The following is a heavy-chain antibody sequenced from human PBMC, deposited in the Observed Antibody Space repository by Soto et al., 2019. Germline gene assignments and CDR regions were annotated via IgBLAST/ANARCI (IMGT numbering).Heavy chain of an antibody. CDR2: IKQDGSEK. D-gene: IGHD2-2*01. J-gene: IGHJ4*02. CDR3: ARDLRVAADQTGYSES. V-gene: IGHV3-7*01. Sequence: PGGSLRLSCAASGFTFSSYWMSWVRQAPGKGLEWVANIKQDGSEKYYVDSVKGRFTISRDNAKNSLYLQMHSLTTEDTAVYYCARDLRVAADQTGYSESWGQGTLVSVSS. CDR1: GFTFSSYW.